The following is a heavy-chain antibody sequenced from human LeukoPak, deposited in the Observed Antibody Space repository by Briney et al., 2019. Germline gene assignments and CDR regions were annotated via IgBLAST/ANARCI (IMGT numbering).Heavy chain of an antibody. V-gene: IGHV3-21*01. CDR2: ISSSSSYI. J-gene: IGHJ4*02. D-gene: IGHD5-18*01. CDR3: ARGYSYGYPSGDY. Sequence: GGSLRLSCAASGFTFSSYSMNWVRQAPEKGLEWVSSISSSSSYIYYADSVKGRFTISRDNAKNSLYLQMNSLRAEDTAVYYCARGYSYGYPSGDYWGQGTLVTVPS. CDR1: GFTFSSYS.